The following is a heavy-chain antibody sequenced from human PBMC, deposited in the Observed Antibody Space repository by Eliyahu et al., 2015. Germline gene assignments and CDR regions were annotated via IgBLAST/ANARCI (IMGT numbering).Heavy chain of an antibody. V-gene: IGHV3-33*01. CDR2: LWYDESKE. Sequence: QVQLVESGGGVVQPGGSLRLSCAASGFTLTNYDMHWVRQAPGKGLEWVALLWYDESKEYYADSVKDRFTISRDTSTNTVFLQMKGLRADDTAVYYCARDFDHYFDYWGQGTLVTVSS. CDR1: GFTLTNYD. J-gene: IGHJ4*02. CDR3: ARDFDHYFDY.